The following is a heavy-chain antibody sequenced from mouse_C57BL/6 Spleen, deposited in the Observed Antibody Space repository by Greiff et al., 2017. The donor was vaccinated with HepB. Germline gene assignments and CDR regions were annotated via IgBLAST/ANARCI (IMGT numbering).Heavy chain of an antibody. CDR2: INPNNGGT. CDR3: ARRVTGLYYFDY. D-gene: IGHD4-1*01. Sequence: EVKLVESGPELVKPGASVKIPCKASGYTFTDYNMDWVKQSHGKSLEWIGDINPNNGGTIYNQKFKGKATLTVDKSSSTAYMELRSLTSEDTAVYYCARRVTGLYYFDYWGQGTTLTVSS. V-gene: IGHV1-18*01. J-gene: IGHJ2*01. CDR1: GYTFTDYN.